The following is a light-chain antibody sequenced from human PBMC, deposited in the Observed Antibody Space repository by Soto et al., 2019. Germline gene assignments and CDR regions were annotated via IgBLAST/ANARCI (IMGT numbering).Light chain of an antibody. CDR1: QSIDSF. CDR2: APS. CDR3: QQSYIVPYT. V-gene: IGKV1-39*01. Sequence: DIPLTQSPSSLSASVGDRVTITCRASQSIDSFLIWYQQKPGRAPKVLIYAPSTLQSGVPSRFSGSGSGTDFTLTISSLQPEDFATYYCQQSYIVPYTFGQGTKLDIK. J-gene: IGKJ2*01.